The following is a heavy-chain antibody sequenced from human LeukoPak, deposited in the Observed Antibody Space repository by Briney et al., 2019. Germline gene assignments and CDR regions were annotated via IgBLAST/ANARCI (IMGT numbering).Heavy chain of an antibody. J-gene: IGHJ4*02. D-gene: IGHD6-19*01. CDR1: GLTMSGYR. CDR3: AREEYGSGWPNIDY. CDR2: INTDGSST. Sequence: GGSLRLSCAPSGLTMSGYRKHGQRQAPGKGLVWVSRINTDGSSTTYADSVKGRFTFSRDNIKNTLILQMSTLRDQGTAVYYCAREEYGSGWPNIDYWGQGTLVTVSS. V-gene: IGHV3-74*01.